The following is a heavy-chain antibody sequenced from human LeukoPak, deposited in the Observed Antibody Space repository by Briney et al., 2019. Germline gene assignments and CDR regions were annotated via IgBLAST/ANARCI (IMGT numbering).Heavy chain of an antibody. CDR3: AREETSMTTVVAHLYYFDY. CDR1: GGSISSYY. CDR2: IYTSGST. Sequence: SETLSLTCTVSGGSISSYYWSWIRQPAGKGLEWIGRIYTSGSTNYNPSLKSRVTMSVDTSKNQFSLKLSSVTAADTAVYYCAREETSMTTVVAHLYYFDYWGQGTLVTVSS. J-gene: IGHJ4*02. D-gene: IGHD4-23*01. V-gene: IGHV4-4*07.